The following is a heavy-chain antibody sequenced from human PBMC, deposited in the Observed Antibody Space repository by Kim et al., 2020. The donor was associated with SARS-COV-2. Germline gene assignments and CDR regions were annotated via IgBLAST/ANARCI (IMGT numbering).Heavy chain of an antibody. J-gene: IGHJ4*02. D-gene: IGHD3-22*01. V-gene: IGHV3-33*01. CDR3: VSFRGDDSRGYFDF. Sequence: GGSLRLSCEASGFTFSGFGMHWVRQAPGKGLEWLAVVWYDASKEYYVNSVKGRFTISRDNSRNTLFLQMNSLKAEDTAVYYCVSFRGDDSRGYFDFWGQGTLVTVSS. CDR2: VWYDASKE. CDR1: GFTFSGFG.